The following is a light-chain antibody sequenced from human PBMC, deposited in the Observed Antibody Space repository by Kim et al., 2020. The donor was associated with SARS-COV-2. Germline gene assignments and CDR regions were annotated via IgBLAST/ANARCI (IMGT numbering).Light chain of an antibody. CDR1: TLGNKY. CDR2: QDN. J-gene: IGLJ3*02. CDR3: QAWDSSTVV. V-gene: IGLV3-1*01. Sequence: SYELTQPPSVSVSPGQTASITCSGDTLGNKYACWYQQKPGQSPVLVIYQDNKRPSGIPERFSGSNSGNAATLTISGTQAMDEADYYCQAWDSSTVVFGGG.